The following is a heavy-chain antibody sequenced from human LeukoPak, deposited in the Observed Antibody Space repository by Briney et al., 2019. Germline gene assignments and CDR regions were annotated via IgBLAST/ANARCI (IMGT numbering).Heavy chain of an antibody. V-gene: IGHV6-1*01. CDR1: GDSFSSNSAA. Sequence: SQTLSLTCAISGDSFSSNSAAWNWLRQSPSRGLEWLGRTYYRSKWYNDYAVSVKSRITINPDTSKNQFSLQMNSVTPEDTAVYYCARDSSTWYEKGYDYWGQGTLVTVSS. CDR2: TYYRSKWYN. CDR3: ARDSSTWYEKGYDY. J-gene: IGHJ4*02. D-gene: IGHD6-13*01.